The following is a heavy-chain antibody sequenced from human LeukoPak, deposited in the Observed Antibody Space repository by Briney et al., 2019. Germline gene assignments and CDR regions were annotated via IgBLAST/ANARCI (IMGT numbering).Heavy chain of an antibody. CDR1: GYTFTGYY. V-gene: IGHV1-2*02. J-gene: IGHJ4*02. CDR2: INPNSGGT. Sequence: ASVKVSCKASGYTFTGYYMHWVRQAPGQGLEWMGWINPNSGGTNYAQKFQGRVTMTGDTSISTAYMELSRLRSDDTAVYYCATSTVKATMRWGQGTLVTVSS. D-gene: IGHD2-2*01. CDR3: ATSTVKATMR.